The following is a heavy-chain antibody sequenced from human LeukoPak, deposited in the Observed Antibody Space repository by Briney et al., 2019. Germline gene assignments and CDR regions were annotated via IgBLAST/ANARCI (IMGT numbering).Heavy chain of an antibody. V-gene: IGHV1-2*02. CDR3: AREDNYDSSGYYFPGYNRWGFEY. Sequence: GASVKVSCKASGYTFTGYYMHWVRQAPGQGLEWMGWINPNSGGTNFAEKFQDRVTMTRDTSISTAYMELNRLRSDDTAVFYCAREDNYDSSGYYFPGYNRWGFEYWGQGTLVTVSS. CDR1: GYTFTGYY. D-gene: IGHD3-22*01. J-gene: IGHJ4*02. CDR2: INPNSGGT.